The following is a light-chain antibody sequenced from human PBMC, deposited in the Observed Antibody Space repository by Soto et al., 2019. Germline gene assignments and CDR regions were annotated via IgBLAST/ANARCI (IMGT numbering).Light chain of an antibody. CDR2: GAS. V-gene: IGKV3-20*01. CDR3: HQYGNSLYT. Sequence: EIVLTQSPGTLSLSPGERATLSCRASQSFSSSYLAWYQHKPGQAPRLLIYGASNRAPGIPDRFSGSGSGTDFSLTIITLEPEDFVVYYCHQYGNSLYTFDQGTKLEIK. J-gene: IGKJ2*01. CDR1: QSFSSSY.